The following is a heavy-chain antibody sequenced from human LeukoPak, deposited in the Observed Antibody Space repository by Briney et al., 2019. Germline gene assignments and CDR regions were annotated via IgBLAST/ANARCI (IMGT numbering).Heavy chain of an antibody. CDR1: GGSISSYY. CDR3: ARDPTRALYFDY. D-gene: IGHD5-12*01. Sequence: SETLSLTCTVSGGSISSYYWSWIRQPPGKGLEWIGYIYYSGSTNYNPSLKSRVTISVDTSKNQFSLKLSSVTAADTAVYYCARDPTRALYFDYWGQGTLVTVSS. V-gene: IGHV4-59*01. J-gene: IGHJ4*02. CDR2: IYYSGST.